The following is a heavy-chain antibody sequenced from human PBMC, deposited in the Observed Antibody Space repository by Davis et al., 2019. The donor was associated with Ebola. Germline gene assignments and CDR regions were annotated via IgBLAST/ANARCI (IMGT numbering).Heavy chain of an antibody. D-gene: IGHD1-1*01. CDR3: ARVQLELPDY. Sequence: GESLKISCAASGFTFSSYGMNWVRQAPGKGLEWVSYIDSSGENIFYADSLKGRFTVSRDNAKNLLFLQVDGLRVEDTAMYYCARVQLELPDYWGQGTLVSVSS. J-gene: IGHJ4*02. CDR2: IDSSGENI. V-gene: IGHV3-21*01. CDR1: GFTFSSYG.